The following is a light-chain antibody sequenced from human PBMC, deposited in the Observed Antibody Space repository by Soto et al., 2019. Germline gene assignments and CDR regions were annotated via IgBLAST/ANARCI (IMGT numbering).Light chain of an antibody. Sequence: EIVLTQSPGTVSLSPGERATLSCRASQSVSTNYLAWYQQKPGQAPRLLIYRTSTRATGIPDRFSGGGAGTDCTLTISRLAPEDVEVDYCQQYGTSTQTFGQGTKVDIK. CDR3: QQYGTSTQT. J-gene: IGKJ1*01. V-gene: IGKV3-20*01. CDR1: QSVSTNY. CDR2: RTS.